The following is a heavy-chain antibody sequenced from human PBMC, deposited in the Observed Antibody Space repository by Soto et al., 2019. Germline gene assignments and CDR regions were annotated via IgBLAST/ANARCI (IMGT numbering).Heavy chain of an antibody. D-gene: IGHD3-9*01. CDR3: ASVSTGYYFAAY. V-gene: IGHV4-31*03. CDR1: GGSISSSSYY. CDR2: IYYSGST. J-gene: IGHJ4*02. Sequence: SETLSLTCTVSGGSISSSSYYWGWIRQHPGKGLEWIGYIYYSGSTYYNPSPKSRVTISVDTSKNQFSLKLSSVTAADTAVYYCASVSTGYYFAAYWGQGTLVTVSS.